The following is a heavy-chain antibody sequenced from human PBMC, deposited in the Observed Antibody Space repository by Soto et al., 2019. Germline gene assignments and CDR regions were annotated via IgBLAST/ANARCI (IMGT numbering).Heavy chain of an antibody. CDR2: IIPILAIT. CDR1: GGTFNVYT. D-gene: IGHD6-13*01. Sequence: QVQLVQSGAEVKKPGSSVKVSCKASGGTFNVYTIIWVRQAPGQGLEWMGRIIPILAITNYAQRFQGRVTITADTSTSTAYMELSSLTSEATAVYYCALGSWSGETFDIWGQGTLVTVSS. CDR3: ALGSWSGETFDI. V-gene: IGHV1-69*02. J-gene: IGHJ3*02.